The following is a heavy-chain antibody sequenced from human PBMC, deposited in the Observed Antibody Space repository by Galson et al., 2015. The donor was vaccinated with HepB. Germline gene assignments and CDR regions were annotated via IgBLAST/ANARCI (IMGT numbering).Heavy chain of an antibody. CDR2: VSPDGNKT. V-gene: IGHV3-74*01. CDR1: GFTFNNYW. J-gene: IGHJ6*02. D-gene: IGHD3-10*01. Sequence: SLRLSCAASGFTFNNYWMHWVRQAPGKGLVWVSRVSPDGNKTDFADSVKGRFTISRDNARNTLYLQMRGLRAEDTAVYHCARVDFYGSGSFYNPDLYHYGMDVWGRGSTVTVS. CDR3: ARVDFYGSGSFYNPDLYHYGMDV.